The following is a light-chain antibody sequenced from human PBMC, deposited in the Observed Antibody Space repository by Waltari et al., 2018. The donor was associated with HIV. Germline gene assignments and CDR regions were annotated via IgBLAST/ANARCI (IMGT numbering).Light chain of an antibody. Sequence: QSVLTQPPSVSGAPGQRVTISCTGSSSNTGAGYDVHWYQQLPGTAPKLLIYGNNNRPSGGPDRVSGSKSGTSVYLAITGLQAEDEADYFCQSYDSRLRAVVFGGGTKLTVL. CDR3: QSYDSRLRAVV. CDR1: SSNTGAGYD. J-gene: IGLJ2*01. V-gene: IGLV1-40*01. CDR2: GNN.